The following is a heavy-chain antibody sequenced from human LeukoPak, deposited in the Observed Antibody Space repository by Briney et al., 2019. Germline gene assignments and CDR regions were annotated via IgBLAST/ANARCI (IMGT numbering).Heavy chain of an antibody. CDR1: GFTFSSYG. CDR2: ISYDGSNK. D-gene: IGHD3-3*01. Sequence: PGGSLRLSCAASGFTFSSYGMHWVRQAPGKGLEWVAVISYDGSNKYYADSVKGRFTISRDNSKNTLYLQMNSLRAEDTAVYYCAKIHLGNYDFWSGSYYYYGMDVWGQGTTVIVFS. CDR3: AKIHLGNYDFWSGSYYYYGMDV. V-gene: IGHV3-30*18. J-gene: IGHJ6*02.